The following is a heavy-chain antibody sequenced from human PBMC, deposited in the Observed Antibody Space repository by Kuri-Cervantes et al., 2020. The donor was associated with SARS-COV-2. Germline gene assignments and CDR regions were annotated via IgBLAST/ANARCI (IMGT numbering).Heavy chain of an antibody. CDR2: IRYDGSNK. V-gene: IGHV3-30*02. CDR3: AKDLSAAFSWFGP. D-gene: IGHD6-13*01. J-gene: IGHJ5*02. Sequence: GGSLRLSCAASGFTFSSYGMHWVRQAPGKGLEWVAFIRYDGSNKYYADSVKGRFTISRDNPKNTLYLQMNSLRAEDTAVYYCAKDLSAAFSWFGPWGQGTLVTVSS. CDR1: GFTFSSYG.